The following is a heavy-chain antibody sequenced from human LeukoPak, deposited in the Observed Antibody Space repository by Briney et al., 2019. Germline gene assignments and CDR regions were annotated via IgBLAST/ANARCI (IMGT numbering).Heavy chain of an antibody. J-gene: IGHJ6*03. CDR2: ISDSSTAI. Sequence: GGSLRLSCAASGFPFSRYSMNWVRQAPGKGLEWISYISDSSTAIYYADSVKGRFTTSRDSAKNSLDLQMNSLRGEDTAVYYCAREHFTYFHYMDIWGKGAPCSVSS. D-gene: IGHD3-3*02. V-gene: IGHV3-48*01. CDR3: AREHFTYFHYMDI. CDR1: GFPFSRYS.